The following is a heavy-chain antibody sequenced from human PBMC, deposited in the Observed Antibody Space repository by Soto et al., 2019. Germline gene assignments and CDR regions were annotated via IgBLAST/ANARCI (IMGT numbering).Heavy chain of an antibody. Sequence: PGGFLRLSCAASGFTFSSYGMHWVRQAPGKGLEWVAVIWYDGNNKYYADSVKGRFTISRDNSNNTLYVQMTSLRAEDTAVYYCARGLHSLFDYWGQGTLVTVSS. V-gene: IGHV3-33*01. CDR1: GFTFSSYG. D-gene: IGHD2-21*01. CDR2: IWYDGNNK. J-gene: IGHJ4*02. CDR3: ARGLHSLFDY.